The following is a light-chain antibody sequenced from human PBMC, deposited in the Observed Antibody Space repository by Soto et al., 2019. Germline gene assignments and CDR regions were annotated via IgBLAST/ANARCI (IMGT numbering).Light chain of an antibody. V-gene: IGKV3-15*01. CDR1: QSVSHN. CDR3: QHYNNWPPWT. J-gene: IGKJ1*01. CDR2: GAS. Sequence: EIVMTQSPATLSVSPGQRATLSCRASQSVSHNLAWYQQKPGQAPRLLIYGASTRATGSPARFSGSGSGTDFALTISSLQSEDFASYYCQHYNNWPPWTFGQGTKVEIK.